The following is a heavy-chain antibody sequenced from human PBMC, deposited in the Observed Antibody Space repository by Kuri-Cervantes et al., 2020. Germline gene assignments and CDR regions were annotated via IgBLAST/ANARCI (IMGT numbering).Heavy chain of an antibody. Sequence: SETLSLTCAVYGGSFSGYYWSWIRQPPGKGLEWIGEIHHSGSTNYNPSLKRRVTISVDTSKNRFSLKLSSLTAADTAVYYCARQLGVGTTTFAFDIWGQGAMVTVSS. CDR1: GGSFSGYY. CDR3: ARQLGVGTTTFAFDI. CDR2: IHHSGST. D-gene: IGHD1-26*01. J-gene: IGHJ3*02. V-gene: IGHV4-34*01.